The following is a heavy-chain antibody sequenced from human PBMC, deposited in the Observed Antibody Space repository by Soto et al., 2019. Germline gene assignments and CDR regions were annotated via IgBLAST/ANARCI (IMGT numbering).Heavy chain of an antibody. J-gene: IGHJ1*01. CDR1: GYTFTSYG. CDR3: ARELDYYDSSGMVFQH. Sequence: ASVKVSCKASGYTFTSYGISWVRQAPGQGLEWMGWISAYNGNTNYAQKPQGRVTMTTDTSTSTAYMELRSLRSDDTAVYYCARELDYYDSSGMVFQHWGQGTLVTVSS. D-gene: IGHD3-22*01. CDR2: ISAYNGNT. V-gene: IGHV1-18*01.